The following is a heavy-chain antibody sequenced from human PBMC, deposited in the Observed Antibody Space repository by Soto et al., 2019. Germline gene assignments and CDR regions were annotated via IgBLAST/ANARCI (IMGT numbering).Heavy chain of an antibody. V-gene: IGHV3-23*01. D-gene: IGHD2-2*01. Sequence: GGSLRLSCAASGFTFSSYAMSWVRQAPGKGLEWVSAISGSGGSTYYADSVKGRFTISRDNSKNTLYLQMNSLRAEDTAVYYCAKDLFIVVVPAAVDGMDVWGQGTTVTVSS. J-gene: IGHJ6*02. CDR1: GFTFSSYA. CDR2: ISGSGGST. CDR3: AKDLFIVVVPAAVDGMDV.